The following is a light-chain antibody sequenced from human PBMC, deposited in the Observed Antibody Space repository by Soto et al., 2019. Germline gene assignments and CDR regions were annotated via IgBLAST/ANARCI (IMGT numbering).Light chain of an antibody. Sequence: QSVLTQPPSASGTPGQRVIISCSGSSSNIGSNTLNRYQQLPGTAPKLLIYSDNHRPSGGPDRFSGSKSDTSASLAISGLQSEDEADYFCAACDDSLYGPVFGGGTKLTVL. CDR3: AACDDSLYGPV. J-gene: IGLJ3*02. CDR2: SDN. V-gene: IGLV1-44*01. CDR1: SSNIGSNT.